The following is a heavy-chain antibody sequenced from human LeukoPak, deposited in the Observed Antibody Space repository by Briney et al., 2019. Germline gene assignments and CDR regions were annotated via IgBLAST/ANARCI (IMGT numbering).Heavy chain of an antibody. D-gene: IGHD6-19*01. CDR2: INSDGSST. J-gene: IGHJ4*02. CDR1: GFTFSSYW. CDR3: ARDFPVAGTYYFDY. V-gene: IGHV3-74*01. Sequence: PGGSLRLSCAASGFTFSSYWMHWVRQAPGKGLVWVSRINSDGSSTSYADSVKGRFTISRDNAKNTLYLQMDSLRAEDSALYYCARDFPVAGTYYFDYWGQGTLVTVSS.